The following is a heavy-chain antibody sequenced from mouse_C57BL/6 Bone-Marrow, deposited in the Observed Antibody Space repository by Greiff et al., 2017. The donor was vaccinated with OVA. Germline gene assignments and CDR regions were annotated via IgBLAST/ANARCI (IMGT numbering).Heavy chain of an antibody. V-gene: IGHV5-9-1*02. CDR3: TREGSNYTWFAY. CDR2: ISSGGDYI. CDR1: GFTFSSYA. J-gene: IGHJ3*01. Sequence: EVMLVESGEGLVKPGGSLKLSCAASGFTFSSYAMSWVRQTPEKRLEWVAYISSGGDYIYYADTVKGRFTISRDNARNTLYLQMSSLKSEDTAMYYCTREGSNYTWFAYWGQGTLVTVSA. D-gene: IGHD2-5*01.